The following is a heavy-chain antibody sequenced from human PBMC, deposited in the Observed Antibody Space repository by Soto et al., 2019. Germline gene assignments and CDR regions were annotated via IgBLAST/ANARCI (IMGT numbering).Heavy chain of an antibody. CDR1: GGSISSYY. CDR3: ARGYIAAAELDY. J-gene: IGHJ4*02. V-gene: IGHV4-59*01. Sequence: SETLSLTCTVSGGSISSYYWSWIRQPPGKGLEWIGYIYYSGSTNYNPSLKSRVTISVDTSKNQFSLKLSSVTAADTAVYYCARGYIAAAELDYWGQGTLVTVSS. D-gene: IGHD6-13*01. CDR2: IYYSGST.